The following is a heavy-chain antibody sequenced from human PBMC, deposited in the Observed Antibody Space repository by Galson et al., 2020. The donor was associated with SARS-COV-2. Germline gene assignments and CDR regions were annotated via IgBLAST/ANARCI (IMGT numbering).Heavy chain of an antibody. CDR1: GFTFSSYA. Sequence: GESLKISCAASGFTFSSYAMHWVRQAPGKGLEWVAVISYDGSNKYYADSVKGRFTISRDNSKNTLYLQMNSLRAEETAVYYCARDSSGSYYGAFDIWGQGTMVTVSS. J-gene: IGHJ3*02. V-gene: IGHV3-30-3*01. CDR3: ARDSSGSYYGAFDI. CDR2: ISYDGSNK. D-gene: IGHD1-26*01.